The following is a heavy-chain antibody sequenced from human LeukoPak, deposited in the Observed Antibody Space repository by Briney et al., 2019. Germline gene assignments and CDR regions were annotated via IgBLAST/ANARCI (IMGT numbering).Heavy chain of an antibody. CDR1: GFTFSSYA. V-gene: IGHV3-23*01. CDR3: AKDRYYGSGTYNDY. CDR2: ISGSGGAT. Sequence: GGSLRLSCAASGFTFSSYAMNWVRQAPGKGLEWVSVISGSGGATYYADSVKGRFTISRDNSKNTLYLRMHSLRAEDTAIYYCAKDRYYGSGTYNDYWGQGTLVTVSS. D-gene: IGHD3-10*01. J-gene: IGHJ4*02.